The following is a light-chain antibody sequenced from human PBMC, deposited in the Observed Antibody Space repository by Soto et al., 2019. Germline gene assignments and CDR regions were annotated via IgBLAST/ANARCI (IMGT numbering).Light chain of an antibody. CDR3: QSYDSSLSAPYV. J-gene: IGLJ1*01. CDR1: SSNIGAGYG. V-gene: IGLV1-40*01. CDR2: GNS. Sequence: QSVLTQPPSVSVAPGQRVTISCTGSSSNIGAGYGVHWYQQLPGTAPKLLIYGNSNRPSGVPDRFSGSKSGTSASLAITGLQAEDEADYCCQSYDSSLSAPYVFGTGTKVTVL.